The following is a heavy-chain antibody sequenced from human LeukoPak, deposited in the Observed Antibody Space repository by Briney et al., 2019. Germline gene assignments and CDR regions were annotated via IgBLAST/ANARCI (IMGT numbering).Heavy chain of an antibody. Sequence: EASVKVSCKASGYTFTSYGISWVRQAPGQGLEWMGWISAYNGNTNYAQKLQGRVTMTTDTSTSTAYMELRSLRSDDTAVYYCARGLRGGLRPLGYFDYWGQGTLVTVSS. CDR3: ARGLRGGLRPLGYFDY. J-gene: IGHJ4*02. V-gene: IGHV1-18*01. CDR1: GYTFTSYG. CDR2: ISAYNGNT. D-gene: IGHD5/OR15-5a*01.